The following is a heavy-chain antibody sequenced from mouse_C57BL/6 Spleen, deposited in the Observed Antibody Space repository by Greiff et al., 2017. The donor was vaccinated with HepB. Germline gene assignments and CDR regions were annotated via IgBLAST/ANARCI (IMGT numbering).Heavy chain of an antibody. Sequence: QVQLQQSGAELAKPGASVKLSCKASGYTFTSYWMHWVKQRPGQGLEWIGYINPSSGYTKYNQKFKDKATLTADKSSSTAYMQLSSLTNEDSAVYYCERGSNWEGGYSAMDYWGQGTSVTVSS. V-gene: IGHV1-7*01. D-gene: IGHD4-1*01. CDR1: GYTFTSYW. CDR2: INPSSGYT. J-gene: IGHJ4*01. CDR3: ERGSNWEGGYSAMDY.